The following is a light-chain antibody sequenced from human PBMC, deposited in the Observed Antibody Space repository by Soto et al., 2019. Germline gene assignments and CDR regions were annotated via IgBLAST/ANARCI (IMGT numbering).Light chain of an antibody. CDR3: QKYNSSPPT. Sequence: IQMTQSPSSLSASVGARVTITCRASQGIRNDLGWYQQKPGKAPKLLVYAASTLQSGVPSRFSGSGSGTDFTLTITSLQPEDVATYYCQKYNSSPPTFGQGTKVDIK. CDR2: AAS. J-gene: IGKJ1*01. CDR1: QGIRND. V-gene: IGKV1-27*01.